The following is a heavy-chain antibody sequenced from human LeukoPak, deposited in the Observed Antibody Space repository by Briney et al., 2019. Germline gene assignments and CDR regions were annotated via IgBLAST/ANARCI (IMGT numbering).Heavy chain of an antibody. D-gene: IGHD2-15*01. J-gene: IGHJ4*02. CDR1: GGSISSSRDF. Sequence: SETLSLTCTVSGGSISSSRDFWGWIRQPPGKGLEWIGTIYYSGSTFYNPSLKSRVTISVDASKNQFSLKLSSVTAADTAIYYCARVRRRAANDYWGQGTLVTVSS. CDR3: ARVRRRAANDY. CDR2: IYYSGST. V-gene: IGHV4-39*07.